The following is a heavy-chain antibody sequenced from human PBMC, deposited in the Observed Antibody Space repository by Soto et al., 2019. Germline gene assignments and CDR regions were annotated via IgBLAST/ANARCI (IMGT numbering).Heavy chain of an antibody. CDR3: AKEPRGYCSSTSCQSDAFDI. CDR2: ISWNSGSI. J-gene: IGHJ3*02. D-gene: IGHD2-2*01. CDR1: GFTFDDYA. Sequence: GGSLRLSCAASGFTFDDYAMHWVRQAPGKGLEWVSGISWNSGSIGYADSVKGRFTISRDNAKNSLYLQMNSLRAEDTALYYCAKEPRGYCSSTSCQSDAFDIWGQGTMVTVSS. V-gene: IGHV3-9*01.